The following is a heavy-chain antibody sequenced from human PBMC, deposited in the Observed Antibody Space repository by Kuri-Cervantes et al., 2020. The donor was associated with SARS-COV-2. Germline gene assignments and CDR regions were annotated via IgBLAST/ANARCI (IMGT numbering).Heavy chain of an antibody. CDR2: ISGSGGST. V-gene: IGHV3-23*01. Sequence: ETLSLTCSVSGGSINTYYWSWIRQPAGKGLEWVSAISGSGGSTYYADSVKGRFTISRDNSKNTLYLQMNSLRAEDTAVYYCARVRRITLVRGVISGMDVWGQGTTVTVSS. D-gene: IGHD3-10*01. CDR1: GGSINTYY. CDR3: ARVRRITLVRGVISGMDV. J-gene: IGHJ6*02.